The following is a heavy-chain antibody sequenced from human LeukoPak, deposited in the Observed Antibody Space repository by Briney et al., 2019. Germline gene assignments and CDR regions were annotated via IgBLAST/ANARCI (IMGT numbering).Heavy chain of an antibody. V-gene: IGHV4-39*07. D-gene: IGHD3-3*01. CDR1: GGSISSSSYY. J-gene: IGHJ5*02. Sequence: SETLSLTCTVSGGSISSSSYYWGWIRQPPGKGLEWIGSIYYSGSTYYNPSLKSRVTISVDTSKNQFSLKLSSVTAADTAVYYCARRTIFGVVIIWNWFDPWGQGTLVTVSS. CDR3: ARRTIFGVVIIWNWFDP. CDR2: IYYSGST.